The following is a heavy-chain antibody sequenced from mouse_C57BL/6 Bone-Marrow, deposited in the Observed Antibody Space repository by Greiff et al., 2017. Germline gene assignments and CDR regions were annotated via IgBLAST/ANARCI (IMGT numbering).Heavy chain of an antibody. CDR1: GYTFTSYG. D-gene: IGHD1-1*01. V-gene: IGHV1-81*01. CDR2: IYPRSGNT. J-gene: IGHJ2*01. Sequence: QVQLQQSGAELARPGASVQLSCKASGYTFTSYGISWVKQRTGQGLEWIGEIYPRSGNTNYNEKFKGKATLTADKSSSTAYMELRSLTSEDSAVXFCAIYYYGSSYGGYWGQGTTLTVSS. CDR3: AIYYYGSSYGGY.